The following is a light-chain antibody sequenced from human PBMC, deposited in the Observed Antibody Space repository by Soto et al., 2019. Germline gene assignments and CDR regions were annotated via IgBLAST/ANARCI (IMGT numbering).Light chain of an antibody. CDR3: ISYTVSRSYV. V-gene: IGLV2-14*01. CDR1: SSDIGAYDH. Sequence: LTQPASVSGSPGQSITISCSGTSSDIGAYDHVAWFQQFPGKTPKLVIYSVSNRPSGVSYRFSGSKSGNTASLTISGLQADDEADYYCISYTVSRSYVFGPGTKGTVL. J-gene: IGLJ1*01. CDR2: SVS.